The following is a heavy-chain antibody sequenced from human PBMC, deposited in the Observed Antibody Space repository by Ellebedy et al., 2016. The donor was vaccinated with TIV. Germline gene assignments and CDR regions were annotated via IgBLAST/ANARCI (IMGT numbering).Heavy chain of an antibody. CDR1: GFTFSEYD. J-gene: IGHJ4*02. D-gene: IGHD3-16*01. V-gene: IGHV3-72*01. Sequence: GESLKISCAASGFTFSEYDMDWVRQAPGKGLEGVGRAQHKGNNYDTKYAVSVKGRFTISRDDSRNSMYLQMNSLQTEDTAVYFGARDYRGSYEFWGQGTLVTVSS. CDR2: AQHKGNNYDT. CDR3: ARDYRGSYEF.